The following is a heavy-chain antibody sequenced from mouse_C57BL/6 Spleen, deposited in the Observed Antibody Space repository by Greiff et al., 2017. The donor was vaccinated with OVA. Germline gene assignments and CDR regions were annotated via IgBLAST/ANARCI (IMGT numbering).Heavy chain of an antibody. CDR2: IDPETGGT. V-gene: IGHV1-15*01. CDR3: TPRQLRLGFAY. D-gene: IGHD3-2*02. CDR1: GYTFTDYE. J-gene: IGHJ3*01. Sequence: QVHVKQSGAELVRPGASVTLSCKASGYTFTDYEMHWVKQTPVHGLEWIGAIDPETGGTAYNQKFKGKAILTADKSSSTAYMELRSLTSEDSAVYYCTPRQLRLGFAYWGQGTLVTVSA.